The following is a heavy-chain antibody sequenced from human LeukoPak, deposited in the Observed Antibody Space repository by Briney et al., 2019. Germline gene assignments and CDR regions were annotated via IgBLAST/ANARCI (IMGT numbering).Heavy chain of an antibody. D-gene: IGHD2-21*02. CDR1: GVTFSSYG. Sequence: GGSLRLSCAASGVTFSSYGMHWVRQAPGKGLEWVAVIWYDGSNKYYADSAKGRFTISRDNSKNTLYLQMNSLRAEDTAVYYCAKATAPYYYGMDVWGQGTTVTVSS. J-gene: IGHJ6*02. CDR2: IWYDGSNK. V-gene: IGHV3-33*06. CDR3: AKATAPYYYGMDV.